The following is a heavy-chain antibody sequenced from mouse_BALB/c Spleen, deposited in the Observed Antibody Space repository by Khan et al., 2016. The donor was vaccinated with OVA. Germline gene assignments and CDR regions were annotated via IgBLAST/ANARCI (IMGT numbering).Heavy chain of an antibody. D-gene: IGHD2-14*01. CDR2: MFPGDGST. V-gene: IGHV1-85*01. CDR3: ARGGYGGFAY. J-gene: IGHJ3*01. Sequence: QVQLQQSGAELVKPGASVKLSCKASGYTFTSYDINWVRQRPEQGLEWIGWMFPGDGSTKYNENFTGKATLTTDKSSSTAYMQLSRLTSEDSGAYFCARGGYGGFAYWGQGTLVTASA. CDR1: GYTFTSYD.